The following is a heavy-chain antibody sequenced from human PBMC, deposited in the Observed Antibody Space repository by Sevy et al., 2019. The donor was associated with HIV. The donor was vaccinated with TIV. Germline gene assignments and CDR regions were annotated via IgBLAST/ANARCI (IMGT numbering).Heavy chain of an antibody. CDR2: IKQDGSEK. CDR1: GFTFSSYW. J-gene: IGHJ6*02. Sequence: GGSLILSCAASGFTFSSYWMSWVRQAPGKGLEWVANIKQDGSEKYYVDSVKGRFTISRDNAKNSLYLQMNSLRAEDTAVYYCARDARRYCSSTSCYRAYGMDVWGQGTTVTVSS. V-gene: IGHV3-7*01. CDR3: ARDARRYCSSTSCYRAYGMDV. D-gene: IGHD2-2*02.